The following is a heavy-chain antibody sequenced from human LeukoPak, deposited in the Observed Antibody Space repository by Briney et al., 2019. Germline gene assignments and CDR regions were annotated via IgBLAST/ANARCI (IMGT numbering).Heavy chain of an antibody. CDR2: FDPEDGET. CDR1: GYTLTELS. CDR3: ATAPMYSGSYFDY. J-gene: IGHJ4*02. V-gene: IGHV1-24*01. Sequence: ASVKVSCKVSGYTLTELSMHWVRQAPGKGLEWMGGFDPEDGETIYAQRFQGRVTMTEDTSTDTAYMELSSLRSEDTAVYYCATAPMYSGSYFDYWGQGTLVTVSS. D-gene: IGHD1-26*01.